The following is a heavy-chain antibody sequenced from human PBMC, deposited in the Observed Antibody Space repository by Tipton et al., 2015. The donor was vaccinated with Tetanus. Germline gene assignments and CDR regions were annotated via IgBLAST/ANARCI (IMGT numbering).Heavy chain of an antibody. CDR1: GGSISSYY. Sequence: TLSLTCTVSGGSISSYYWSWIRQPPGKGLEWIGYIYYSGSTNYNPSLKSRVIISVDTSKNQFSLKLSSVTAADTAMYYCARGSHGMDVWGQGTTVTVSS. CDR2: IYYSGST. J-gene: IGHJ6*02. V-gene: IGHV4-59*01. CDR3: ARGSHGMDV.